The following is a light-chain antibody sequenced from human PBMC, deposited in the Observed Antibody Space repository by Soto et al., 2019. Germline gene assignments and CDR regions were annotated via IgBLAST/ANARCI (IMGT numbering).Light chain of an antibody. CDR2: EVS. J-gene: IGLJ1*01. Sequence: QSALTQPASVSGSPGQSITISCTGTSSDVGAYNYVSWYQQHPGKAPKRMIYEVSNRPSGVSNRFSGSKSGNTASLTISGLQAEDEADYYCSSYTTSSTYVFGTGTKVTVL. CDR3: SSYTTSSTYV. CDR1: SSDVGAYNY. V-gene: IGLV2-14*01.